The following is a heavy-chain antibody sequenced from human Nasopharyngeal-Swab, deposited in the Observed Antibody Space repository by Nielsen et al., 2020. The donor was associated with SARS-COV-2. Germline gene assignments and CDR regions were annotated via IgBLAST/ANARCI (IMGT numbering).Heavy chain of an antibody. D-gene: IGHD5-12*01. Sequence: GSLRLSCTVSGGSISSYYWSWIRQPPGKGLEWIGYIYYSGSTNYNPSLKSRVTISVDTSKNQFSLKLSSVTAADTAVYYCARARSGSGYDYEDAFDIWGQGTMVTVSS. CDR2: IYYSGST. CDR3: ARARSGSGYDYEDAFDI. J-gene: IGHJ3*02. CDR1: GGSISSYY. V-gene: IGHV4-59*13.